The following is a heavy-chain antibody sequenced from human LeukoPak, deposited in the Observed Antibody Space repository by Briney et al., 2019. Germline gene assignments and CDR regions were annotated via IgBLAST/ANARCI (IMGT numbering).Heavy chain of an antibody. V-gene: IGHV3-21*01. D-gene: IGHD1-7*01. J-gene: IGHJ4*02. CDR3: ARGTGTTGDY. CDR1: AFTFSSYS. CDR2: ISSSSSYI. Sequence: AGGSLRLSCAASAFTFSSYSMNWVRQAPGKGLEWVSSISSSSSYIYYADSVKGRFTISRDNAKNSLYLQMNSLRAEDTAVYYCARGTGTTGDYWGQGTLVTVSS.